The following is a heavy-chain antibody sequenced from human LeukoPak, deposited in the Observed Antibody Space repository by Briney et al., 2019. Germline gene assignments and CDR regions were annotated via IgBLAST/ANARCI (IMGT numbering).Heavy chain of an antibody. CDR1: GGTFSSYA. CDR3: ARAVVSDRDFWSGYEYFDY. V-gene: IGHV1-69*04. Sequence: ASVKVSCKASGGTFSSYAISWVRQAPGQGLEWMGRIIPIFGIANYAQKLQGRVTITADKSTSTAYMELSSLRSEDTAVYYCARAVVSDRDFWSGYEYFDYWGQGTLVTVSS. D-gene: IGHD3-3*01. J-gene: IGHJ4*02. CDR2: IIPIFGIA.